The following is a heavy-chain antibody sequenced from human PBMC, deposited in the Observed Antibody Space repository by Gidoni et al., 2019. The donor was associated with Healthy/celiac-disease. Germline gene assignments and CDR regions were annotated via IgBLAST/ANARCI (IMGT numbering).Heavy chain of an antibody. V-gene: IGHV3-15*01. J-gene: IGHJ4*02. Sequence: EVQLVESGGGLVKPGGYLRLSCAASGFTFSNAWMSWVRQAPGKGLEWAGLIKSKTAGGTTDYAAPVKGRFTISRDDSKNTLYLQMNSLKTEDTAVYYCTRYDYGDYWGQGTLVTVSS. CDR1: GFTFSNAW. CDR3: TRYDYGDY. D-gene: IGHD1-20*01. CDR2: IKSKTAGGTT.